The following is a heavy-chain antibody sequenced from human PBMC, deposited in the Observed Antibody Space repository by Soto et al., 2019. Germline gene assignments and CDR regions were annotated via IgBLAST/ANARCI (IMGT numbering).Heavy chain of an antibody. D-gene: IGHD5-18*01. CDR3: AKKASMGYGH. CDR2: ISGSGGST. V-gene: IGHV3-23*01. CDR1: GLTFSSYA. J-gene: IGHJ4*02. Sequence: GGSLRLSCAASGLTFSSYAMSWVRQAPGKGLEWVSAISGSGGSTFYADSVKGRFTISRDNSMKTLYLQMSSLRAKDTALYDRAKKASMGYGHWGQGTLVTVSS.